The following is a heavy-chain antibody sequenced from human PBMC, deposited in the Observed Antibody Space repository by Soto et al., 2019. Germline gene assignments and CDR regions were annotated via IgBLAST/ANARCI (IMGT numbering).Heavy chain of an antibody. V-gene: IGHV4-39*01. CDR2: IYYSGST. D-gene: IGHD6-13*01. CDR3: ARTTPYSSSWYYNWFDP. CDR1: GGSISSSSYY. Sequence: QLQLQESGPGLVKPSETLSLTCTVSGGSISSSSYYWGWIRQPPGKGLEWIGSIYYSGSTYYNPSLKSRVTISVDTSKNQFSLKLSSVTAADTAVYYCARTTPYSSSWYYNWFDPWGQGTLVTASS. J-gene: IGHJ5*02.